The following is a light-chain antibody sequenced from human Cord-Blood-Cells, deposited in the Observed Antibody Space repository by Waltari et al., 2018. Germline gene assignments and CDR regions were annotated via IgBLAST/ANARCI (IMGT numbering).Light chain of an antibody. Sequence: QSALTQPASVSGSPGQSTTISCTGTSSDVGGFNHAPWYQQPPGKAPKLMIYDVSNRPSGVSNRFSGSKSGNTASLTISGLQAEDEADYYCSSYTSSSTVVFGGGTKLTVL. CDR2: DVS. CDR1: SSDVGGFNH. J-gene: IGLJ2*01. CDR3: SSYTSSSTVV. V-gene: IGLV2-14*01.